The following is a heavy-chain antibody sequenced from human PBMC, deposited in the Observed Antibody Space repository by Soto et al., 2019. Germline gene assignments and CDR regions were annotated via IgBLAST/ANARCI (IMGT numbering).Heavy chain of an antibody. D-gene: IGHD5-18*01. J-gene: IGHJ4*02. CDR1: GYTFISYG. CDR3: ARERGGYSYGDC. V-gene: IGHV1-18*01. Sequence: QVQLVQSGPEVKKPGSSVQVSCQASGYTFISYGINWVRQAPGQGLEWMGWVNIYNDKTNYAQKFQGRVTMTTDTSTSTASLELKSLRSDDTAVYYCARERGGYSYGDCWGQGTLVTVSS. CDR2: VNIYNDKT.